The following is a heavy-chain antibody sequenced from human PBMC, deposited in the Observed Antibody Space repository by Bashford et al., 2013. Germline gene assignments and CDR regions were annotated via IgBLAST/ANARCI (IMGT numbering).Heavy chain of an antibody. CDR2: INPNSGDT. CDR3: ASGGPTVAGMAIDC. D-gene: IGHD5-24*01. CDR1: GYTFTDYY. Sequence: VASVKVSCKASGYTFTDYYVHWVRQAPGQGLEWMGWINPNSGDTNSIQKFQGRVTITRDTSISTAYMELSRVKSDDTAMYYCASGGPTVAGMAIDCWGEGTQVTVSS. J-gene: IGHJ4*02. V-gene: IGHV1-2*02.